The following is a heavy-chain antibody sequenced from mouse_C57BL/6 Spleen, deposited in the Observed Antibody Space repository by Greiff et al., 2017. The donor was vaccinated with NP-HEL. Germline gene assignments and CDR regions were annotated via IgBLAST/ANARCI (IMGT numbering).Heavy chain of an antibody. CDR2: ISDGGSYT. J-gene: IGHJ4*01. V-gene: IGHV5-4*01. CDR1: GFTFSSYA. Sequence: EVNVVESGGGLVKPGGSLKLSCAASGFTFSSYAMSWVRQTPEKRLEWVATISDGGSYTYYPDNVKGRFTISRDNAKNNLYLKMSHLESEDSAMYYSARDGGRVRGMDYWGQGTSVTVSS. D-gene: IGHD2-14*01. CDR3: ARDGGRVRGMDY.